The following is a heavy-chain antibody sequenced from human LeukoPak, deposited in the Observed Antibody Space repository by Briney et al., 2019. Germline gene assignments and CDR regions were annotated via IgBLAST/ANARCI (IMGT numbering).Heavy chain of an antibody. CDR2: ISWNSGDI. J-gene: IGHJ4*02. CDR3: AKGVVRRALYFDY. Sequence: GGSLRLSCAASGFTLEDYAMHWVRQAPGKGLEWVSGISWNSGDIGYADSVKGRFTVSRDNAKNSLFLQMNGLRPDDTALYYCAKGVVRRALYFDYWGQGTLVTVSS. CDR1: GFTLEDYA. V-gene: IGHV3-9*01. D-gene: IGHD3-10*01.